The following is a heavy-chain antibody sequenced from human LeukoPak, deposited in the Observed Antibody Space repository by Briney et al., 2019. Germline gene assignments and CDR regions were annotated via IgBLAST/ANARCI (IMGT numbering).Heavy chain of an antibody. CDR2: INPNSGGT. V-gene: IGHV1-2*02. CDR1: GYTFTGYY. Sequence: ASVKVSCKASGYTFTGYYMHWVRQAPGQGLEWMGWINPNSGGTNYAQKLQGRVTITRDTSTSTAYMELSRLRSDDPAVYYCAREGYSNYVANWFDPWGQGTLVTVSS. D-gene: IGHD4-11*01. J-gene: IGHJ5*02. CDR3: AREGYSNYVANWFDP.